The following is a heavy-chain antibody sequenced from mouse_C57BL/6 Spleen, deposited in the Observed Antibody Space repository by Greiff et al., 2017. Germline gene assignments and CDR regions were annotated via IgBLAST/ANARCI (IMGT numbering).Heavy chain of an antibody. J-gene: IGHJ3*01. CDR2: IDPSDSET. CDR3: ARDYGRGFAY. Sequence: QVQLQQPGAELVRPGSSVKLSCKASGYTFTSYWMHWVKQRPIQGLEWIGNIDPSDSETHYNQKFKDKATLTVDKSSSTAYMQLSRLTSEASAVYYCARDYGRGFAYWGQGTLVTVSA. V-gene: IGHV1-52*01. CDR1: GYTFTSYW. D-gene: IGHD2-1*01.